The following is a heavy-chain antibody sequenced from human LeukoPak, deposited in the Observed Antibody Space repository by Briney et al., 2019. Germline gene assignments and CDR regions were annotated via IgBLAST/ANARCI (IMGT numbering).Heavy chain of an antibody. D-gene: IGHD3-9*01. J-gene: IGHJ4*02. Sequence: GGSLRLSCAASGFTFSSYWMHWVRQAPGQGLVWVSRINSDGSSTSYADSVKGRFTISRDNAKNTLYLQMNSLRAEDTAVYYCAAVLRYFGLLDYWGQGTLVTVSS. CDR3: AAVLRYFGLLDY. V-gene: IGHV3-74*01. CDR1: GFTFSSYW. CDR2: INSDGSST.